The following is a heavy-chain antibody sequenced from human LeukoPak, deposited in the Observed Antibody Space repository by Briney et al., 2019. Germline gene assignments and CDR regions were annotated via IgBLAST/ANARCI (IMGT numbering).Heavy chain of an antibody. J-gene: IGHJ4*02. CDR1: GYTFTSYY. D-gene: IGHD3-22*01. CDR2: INPSGGST. V-gene: IGHV1-46*01. Sequence: ASVKVSCKASGYTFTSYYTHWVRQDPGQGLEWMGIINPSGGSTSYAQKFQGRVTMTRDTSTSTVYMELSSLRSEDTAMYYCARSLQSSGYYVGYFDYWGQGTLVTVSS. CDR3: ARSLQSSGYYVGYFDY.